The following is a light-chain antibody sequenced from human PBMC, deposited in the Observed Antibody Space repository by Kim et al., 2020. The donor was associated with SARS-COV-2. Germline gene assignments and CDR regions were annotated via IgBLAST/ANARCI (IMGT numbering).Light chain of an antibody. CDR3: TSYTRSDTWV. CDR1: SSDVGAYNL. V-gene: IGLV2-14*03. J-gene: IGLJ3*02. CDR2: DVS. Sequence: GQSVTISCTGTSSDVGAYNLVSWYQQHPAKAPKFMIHDVSQRPSGVSNRFSGSKSGNTASLTISGLQAEDEADYYCTSYTRSDTWVFGGGTQLTVL.